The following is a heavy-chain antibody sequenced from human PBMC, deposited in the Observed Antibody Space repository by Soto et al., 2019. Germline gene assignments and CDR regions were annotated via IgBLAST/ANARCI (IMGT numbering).Heavy chain of an antibody. V-gene: IGHV5-51*01. CDR1: GSDFASFW. Sequence: GESLKISCKGSGSDFASFWIGWGRQMPGKGMEWMGIIYPGDSETKYSPDFAGQVTISADRSTHTAYLQWRSLRASDTAMYYCARLGFPGAIYFDSWGLGTLVTVSS. CDR3: ARLGFPGAIYFDS. J-gene: IGHJ4*02. CDR2: IYPGDSET.